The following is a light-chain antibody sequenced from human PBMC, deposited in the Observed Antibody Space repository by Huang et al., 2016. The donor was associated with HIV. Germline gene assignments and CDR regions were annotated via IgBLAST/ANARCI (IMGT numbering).Light chain of an antibody. CDR1: QDINRW. J-gene: IGKJ4*01. CDR2: AAS. V-gene: IGKV1-12*01. Sequence: DIQMTQSPSSVSASVGDRISFTCRASQDINRWLAWYQQKPGKAPKLLIYAASTLQGVVPSRFSGRVSGTCFTLNINNLQPEDFATYFCQQAVSFPLTFGGGTKVEIK. CDR3: QQAVSFPLT.